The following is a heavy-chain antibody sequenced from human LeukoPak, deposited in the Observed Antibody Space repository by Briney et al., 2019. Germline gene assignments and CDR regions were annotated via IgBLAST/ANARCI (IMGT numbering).Heavy chain of an antibody. CDR3: ARNSYYYHSSGYWRYFDY. V-gene: IGHV4-4*07. D-gene: IGHD3-22*01. CDR1: SGSISSYY. J-gene: IGHJ4*02. Sequence: SETLSLTCTVSSGSISSYYWSWIRQPAGKGLEWIGRIYTSGSTNYNPSLKSRVTISVDTSKNQFSLKLSSVTAADTAVYFCARNSYYYHSSGYWRYFDYWGQGTLVTVSS. CDR2: IYTSGST.